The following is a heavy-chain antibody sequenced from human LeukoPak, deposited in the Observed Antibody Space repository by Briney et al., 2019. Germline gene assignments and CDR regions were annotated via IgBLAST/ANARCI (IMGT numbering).Heavy chain of an antibody. CDR2: ISGSGGST. CDR3: AKDSIDKYYYDSSGYFDY. V-gene: IGHV3-23*01. CDR1: GFTFSSYA. D-gene: IGHD3-22*01. Sequence: PGGSLRLSCAASGFTFSSYAMSWVRQAPGKGLEWVSAISGSGGSTYYADSVKGRFTISRDNSKNTLYLQMNSLRAEDTAVYYCAKDSIDKYYYDSSGYFDYWGREPWSPSPQ. J-gene: IGHJ4*02.